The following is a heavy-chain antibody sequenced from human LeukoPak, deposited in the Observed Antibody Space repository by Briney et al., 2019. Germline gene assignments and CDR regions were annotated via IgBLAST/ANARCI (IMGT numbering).Heavy chain of an antibody. CDR2: FDPEDGET. J-gene: IGHJ4*02. Sequence: ASVKVSCKVSGYTLTELSMHWVRQAPGKGLEWRGGFDPEDGETIYAQKFQGRVTMTEDTSTDTAYMELSSLRSEDTAVYYCATVPSMVRGVQYFDYWGQGTLVTVSS. CDR1: GYTLTELS. D-gene: IGHD3-10*01. V-gene: IGHV1-24*01. CDR3: ATVPSMVRGVQYFDY.